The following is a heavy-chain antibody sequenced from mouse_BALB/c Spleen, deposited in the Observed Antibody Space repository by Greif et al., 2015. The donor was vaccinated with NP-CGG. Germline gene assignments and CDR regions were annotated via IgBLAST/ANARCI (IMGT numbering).Heavy chain of an antibody. J-gene: IGHJ2*01. Sequence: EVKLMESGGGLVKPGGSLKLSCAASGFTFSSYAVSWVRQTPEKRLEWVATISSGGSYTYYPDSVKGRFTISRDNAKNTLYLQMSSLRSEDTAMYYCARRDYWGQGTTLTVSS. CDR2: ISSGGSYT. CDR3: ARRDY. CDR1: GFTFSSYA. V-gene: IGHV5-9-3*01.